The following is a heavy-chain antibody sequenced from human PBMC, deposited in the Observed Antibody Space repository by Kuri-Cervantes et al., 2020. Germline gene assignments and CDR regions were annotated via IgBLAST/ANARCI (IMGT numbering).Heavy chain of an antibody. J-gene: IGHJ4*02. V-gene: IGHV4-34*01. CDR2: INHSGRT. CDR3: ARGRSSRGRAGIVWWHY. CDR1: GGSFSGYY. Sequence: SETLSLTCAVYGGSFSGYYWSWIRQPPGKGLEWIGEINHSGRTNYNPSLKSRVTISVDTSKNQFSLKVSSVTAADTAVYYCARGRSSRGRAGIVWWHYWGQGTLVTDSS. D-gene: IGHD1-26*01.